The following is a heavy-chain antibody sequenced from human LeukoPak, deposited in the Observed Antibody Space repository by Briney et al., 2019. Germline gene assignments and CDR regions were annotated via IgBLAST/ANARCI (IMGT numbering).Heavy chain of an antibody. CDR2: IIPIFGTA. Sequence: GASVKVSCKASGGTFSIYAISWVRQAPGQGLEWMGGIIPIFGTANYAQKFQGRVTITADESTSTAYMELSSLRSEDTAVYYCARGEWLRLEPRYYYGMDVWGKGTTVTVSS. J-gene: IGHJ6*04. CDR1: GGTFSIYA. V-gene: IGHV1-69*13. D-gene: IGHD5-12*01. CDR3: ARGEWLRLEPRYYYGMDV.